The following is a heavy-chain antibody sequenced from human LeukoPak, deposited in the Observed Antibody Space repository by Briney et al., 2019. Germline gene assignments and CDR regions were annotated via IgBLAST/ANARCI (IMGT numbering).Heavy chain of an antibody. CDR2: IRYDGSNK. Sequence: GGSLRLSCAASGFTFSSYGMHWVRQAPGKGLEWVAFIRYDGSNKYYADSVKGRFTISRDNAKNTLYLQMNSLRAEDTAVYYCARALHPLYSSSSSDYGGEGTLVTVSA. V-gene: IGHV3-30*02. CDR1: GFTFSSYG. CDR3: ARALHPLYSSSSSDY. D-gene: IGHD6-6*01. J-gene: IGHJ4*01.